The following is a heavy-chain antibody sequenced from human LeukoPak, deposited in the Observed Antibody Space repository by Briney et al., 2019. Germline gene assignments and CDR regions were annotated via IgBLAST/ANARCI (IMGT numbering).Heavy chain of an antibody. CDR1: GYTFTSYG. D-gene: IGHD2-2*01. V-gene: IGHV1-69*13. J-gene: IGHJ3*02. CDR2: IIPIFGTA. CDR3: ARVRRGGTSDPTNTVAFDI. Sequence: ASVKVSCKASGYTFTSYGISWVRQAPGQGLEWMGGIIPIFGTANYAQKFQGRVTITADESTSTAYMELSSLRSEDTAVYYCARVRRGGTSDPTNTVAFDIWGQGTMVTVSS.